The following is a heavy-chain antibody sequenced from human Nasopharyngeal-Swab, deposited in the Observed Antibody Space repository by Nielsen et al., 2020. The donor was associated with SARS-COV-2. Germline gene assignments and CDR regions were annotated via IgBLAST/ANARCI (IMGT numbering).Heavy chain of an antibody. CDR1: GFTFSSYG. CDR3: AKAWLPTY. D-gene: IGHD5-24*01. Sequence: GGSLRLSCAASGFTFSSYGMHWVRQAPGKGLEWVAVISYDGSNKYYADSVKGRFTISRDNSKNTLYLQMNSLRAEDTVVYYCAKAWLPTYWGQGTLVTVSS. V-gene: IGHV3-30*18. J-gene: IGHJ4*02. CDR2: ISYDGSNK.